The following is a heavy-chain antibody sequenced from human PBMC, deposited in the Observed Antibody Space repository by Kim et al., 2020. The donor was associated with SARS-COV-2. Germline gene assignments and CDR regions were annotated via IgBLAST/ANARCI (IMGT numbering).Heavy chain of an antibody. V-gene: IGHV4-34*01. J-gene: IGHJ6*02. CDR2: INHSGST. Sequence: SETLSLTCAVYGGYFSGYYWSWIRQPPGKGLEWIGEINHSGSTNYNPSLKSRVTISVDTSKNQFSLKLSSVTAADTAVYYCARGRISVRGGHYYYYYYGMDVWGQGTTVTVSS. D-gene: IGHD3-10*01. CDR3: ARGRISVRGGHYYYYYYGMDV. CDR1: GGYFSGYY.